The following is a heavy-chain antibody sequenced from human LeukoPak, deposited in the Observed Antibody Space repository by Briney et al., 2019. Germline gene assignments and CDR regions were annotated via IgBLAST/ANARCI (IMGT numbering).Heavy chain of an antibody. D-gene: IGHD5-12*01. CDR1: GGSFGGYH. CDR3: ARHMPHEAATITLIYYYYYYMDV. V-gene: IGHV4-39*01. J-gene: IGHJ6*03. Sequence: SETLSLTCAVYGGSFGGYHWGWIRQPPGKGLEWIGSIYYSGSTYYNPSLKSRVTISVDTSKNQFSLKLSSVTAADTAVYYCARHMPHEAATITLIYYYYYYMDVWGKGTTVTISS. CDR2: IYYSGST.